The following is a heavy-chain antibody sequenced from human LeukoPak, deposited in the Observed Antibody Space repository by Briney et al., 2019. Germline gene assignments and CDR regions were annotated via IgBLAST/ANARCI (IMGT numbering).Heavy chain of an antibody. CDR2: ISGSGGST. J-gene: IGHJ4*02. Sequence: PGGSLRLSCAASGFTFSSYAMSWVRQAPGKGLEWVSAISGSGGSTYYADSVKGRFTISRDNSKNTLYLQMNSLRAEDTAAYYCAKDRRCSSTSCYKDYWGQGTLVTVSS. CDR3: AKDRRCSSTSCYKDY. D-gene: IGHD2-2*02. V-gene: IGHV3-23*01. CDR1: GFTFSSYA.